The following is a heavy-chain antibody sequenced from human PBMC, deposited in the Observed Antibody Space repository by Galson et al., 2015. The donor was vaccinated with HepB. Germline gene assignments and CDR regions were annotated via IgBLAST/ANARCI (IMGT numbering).Heavy chain of an antibody. CDR3: AKKFGICSSTSCYRGWFDP. Sequence: SLRLSCAASGFTFSSYWMHWVRQAPGKGLVWVSRINSEGSSTSYADSVKGRFTISRDNAKNTLYLQMNSLRAEDTAVYYCAKKFGICSSTSCYRGWFDPWGQGTLVTVSS. J-gene: IGHJ5*02. D-gene: IGHD2-2*01. V-gene: IGHV3-74*01. CDR1: GFTFSSYW. CDR2: INSEGSST.